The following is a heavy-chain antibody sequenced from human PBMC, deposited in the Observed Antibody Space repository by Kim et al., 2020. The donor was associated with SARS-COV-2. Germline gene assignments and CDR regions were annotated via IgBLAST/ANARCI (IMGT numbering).Heavy chain of an antibody. CDR3: ARLVVVPAATPPASGWFDP. D-gene: IGHD2-2*01. CDR1: GGSISSYY. J-gene: IGHJ5*02. Sequence: SETLSHTCTVSGGSISSYYWSWIRQPPGKGLEWIGYIYYSGSTNYNPSLKSRVTISVDTSKNQFSLKLSSVTAADTAVYYCARLVVVPAATPPASGWFDPWGQGTLVTVSS. CDR2: IYYSGST. V-gene: IGHV4-59*13.